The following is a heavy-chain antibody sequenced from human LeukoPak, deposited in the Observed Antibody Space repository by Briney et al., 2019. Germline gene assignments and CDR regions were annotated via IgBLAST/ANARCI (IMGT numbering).Heavy chain of an antibody. Sequence: PSETLSLTCAVYGGSFSGYYWSWIRQPPGKGLEWIGEINHSGSTNYNPSLKSRVTISVDTSKNQFSLKLSSVTAADTAVYYCARLLVRGVRVGYFDYWGQGTLVTVSS. CDR1: GGSFSGYY. J-gene: IGHJ4*02. V-gene: IGHV4-34*01. CDR3: ARLLVRGVRVGYFDY. CDR2: INHSGST. D-gene: IGHD3-10*01.